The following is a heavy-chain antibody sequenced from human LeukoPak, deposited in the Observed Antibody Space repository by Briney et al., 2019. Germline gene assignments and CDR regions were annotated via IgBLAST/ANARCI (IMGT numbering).Heavy chain of an antibody. V-gene: IGHV4-39*01. Sequence: PSETLCLTCTVSGGSISSSSFYWGWIRQPPGKGLEWIGSIYSSGTTYYSPSLKSRVTISVDTSKNQFSLKLNSVTAADTAVYYCARVDGYFDYWGQGTLVTVSS. CDR2: IYSSGTT. D-gene: IGHD5-24*01. CDR1: GGSISSSSFY. J-gene: IGHJ4*02. CDR3: ARVDGYFDY.